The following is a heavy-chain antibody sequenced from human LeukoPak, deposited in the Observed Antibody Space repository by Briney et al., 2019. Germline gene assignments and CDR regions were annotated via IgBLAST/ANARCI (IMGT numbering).Heavy chain of an antibody. CDR2: ISYDGSNK. Sequence: GGSLRLSCAASGFTFSSYAMHWVRQAPGKGLEWVAVISYDGSNKYYADSVKGRFTISRDNSKNTLYLQMSSLRAEDTAVYYCVKGPPEGSSSHGAGYGSSEIAFDIWGQGTMVTVSS. V-gene: IGHV3-30*14. CDR1: GFTFSSYA. D-gene: IGHD3-10*01. J-gene: IGHJ3*02. CDR3: VKGPPEGSSSHGAGYGSSEIAFDI.